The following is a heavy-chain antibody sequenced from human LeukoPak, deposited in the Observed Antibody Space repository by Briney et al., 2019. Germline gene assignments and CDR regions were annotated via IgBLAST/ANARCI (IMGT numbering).Heavy chain of an antibody. J-gene: IGHJ4*02. CDR2: IKQDGSEK. V-gene: IGHV3-7*04. D-gene: IGHD3-22*01. Sequence: SGGSLRLSCAASGFTLSSHWMSWVRQAPGKGLEWVANIKQDGSEKYYVDSARGRFTISRDNAKNSLYLHMNSLRAEDTAVYYCARDEQQYYSESSGRFDYWGQGTLVTVSS. CDR3: ARDEQQYYSESSGRFDY. CDR1: GFTLSSHW.